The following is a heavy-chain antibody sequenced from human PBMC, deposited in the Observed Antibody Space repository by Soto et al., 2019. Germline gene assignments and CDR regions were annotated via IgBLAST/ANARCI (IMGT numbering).Heavy chain of an antibody. CDR3: AREGKKPGGNAFDI. D-gene: IGHD3-16*01. CDR1: GFTFSSYW. CDR2: IKQDGSEK. V-gene: IGHV3-7*05. Sequence: EVQLVESGGGLVQPGGSLRLSCAASGFTFSSYWMSWVRQAPGKGLEWVANIKQDGSEKYYVDSVKGRFTISRDNAKNSLHLQRNSLGAEDTAVYYGAREGKKPGGNAFDIWGQGTMVTVSS. J-gene: IGHJ3*02.